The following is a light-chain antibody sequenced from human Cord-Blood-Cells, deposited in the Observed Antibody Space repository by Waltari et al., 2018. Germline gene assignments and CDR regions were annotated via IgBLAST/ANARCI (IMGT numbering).Light chain of an antibody. Sequence: SYELTQPPSVSVSPGQTASITCSGDKLGDKYACWYQQKPGQSPVRVIYQDSKRPSGIPERVSGSNSGNTATLTLSGTQAMDEADYYGQAWDSSNVVFGGGTKLTVL. V-gene: IGLV3-1*01. J-gene: IGLJ2*01. CDR1: KLGDKY. CDR2: QDS. CDR3: QAWDSSNVV.